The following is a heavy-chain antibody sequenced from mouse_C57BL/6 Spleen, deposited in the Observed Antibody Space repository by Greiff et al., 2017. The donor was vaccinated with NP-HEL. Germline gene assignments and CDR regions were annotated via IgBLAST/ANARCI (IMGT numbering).Heavy chain of an antibody. Sequence: VQLQQSGAELVRPGASVKLSCTASGFNIKDDYMHWVKQRPEQGLEWIGWIDPENGDTEYASKFQGKATIIADTSSNTAYLQLSSLTSEDTAVYYCTTRGYDGYYYWGQGTTLTVSS. CDR2: IDPENGDT. CDR3: TTRGYDGYYY. V-gene: IGHV14-4*01. J-gene: IGHJ2*01. CDR1: GFNIKDDY. D-gene: IGHD2-3*01.